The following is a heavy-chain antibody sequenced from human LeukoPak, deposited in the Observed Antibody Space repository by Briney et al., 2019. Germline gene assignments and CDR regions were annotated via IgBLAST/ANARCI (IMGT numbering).Heavy chain of an antibody. CDR2: IYPGDSRT. V-gene: IGHV5-51*03. D-gene: IGHD3-10*02. CDR1: GYSFSDYW. J-gene: IGHJ5*02. CDR3: ACRMFASNWFQP. Sequence: PGKSLEISCKGSGYSFSDYWIGWVRQMPGKGLEWMAVIYPGDSRTRYNPSFQGQVTISVDKSINTAYLKWSSLKASDTALYYCACRMFASNWFQPWGQGTLVTVSS.